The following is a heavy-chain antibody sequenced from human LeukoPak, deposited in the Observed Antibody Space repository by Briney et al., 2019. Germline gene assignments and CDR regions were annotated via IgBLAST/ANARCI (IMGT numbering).Heavy chain of an antibody. J-gene: IGHJ1*01. CDR1: GFTFSSYA. V-gene: IGHV3-23*01. CDR2: ISGSGGST. Sequence: GGSLSLSCAASGFTFSSYAMSWVRQAPGKGLEWVSGISGSGGSTYYADSVRGQFTISRDNSKNTLFLQMNSLRADDTAVYYCAKKRGGACYSESRGPGNLVTVSS. D-gene: IGHD2-21*01. CDR3: AKKRGGACYSES.